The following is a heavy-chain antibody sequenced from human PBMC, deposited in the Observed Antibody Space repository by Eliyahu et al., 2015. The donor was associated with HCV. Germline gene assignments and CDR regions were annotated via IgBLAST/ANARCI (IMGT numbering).Heavy chain of an antibody. V-gene: IGHV1-18*01. Sequence: QVQLVQSGVEVKKPGASVKVSCKASGYTFTSFGISWVRQAPGQGLEWMGWISAYNGDSNSAPKFQGRVTMTTDSSTTTAYMELRSLRSDDTAVYYCARDPTAAANVDNWFDPWGQGTLVIVSP. CDR3: ARDPTAAANVDNWFDP. J-gene: IGHJ5*02. CDR1: GYTFTSFG. CDR2: ISAYNGDS. D-gene: IGHD6-13*01.